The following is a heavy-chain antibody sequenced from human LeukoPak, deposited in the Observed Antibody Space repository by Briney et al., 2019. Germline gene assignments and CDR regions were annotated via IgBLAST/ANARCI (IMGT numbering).Heavy chain of an antibody. Sequence: ASVKVSCKASGYTFTGYYMHWVRQAPGQGLEWMGWINPNSGGTNYAQKFQGRVTMTRDTSISTAYMELSRLRSDDTAVYYCARGGGDYYDSSGYYQAPDYWGQGTLVTVSS. D-gene: IGHD3-22*01. V-gene: IGHV1-2*02. CDR1: GYTFTGYY. CDR2: INPNSGGT. J-gene: IGHJ4*02. CDR3: ARGGGDYYDSSGYYQAPDY.